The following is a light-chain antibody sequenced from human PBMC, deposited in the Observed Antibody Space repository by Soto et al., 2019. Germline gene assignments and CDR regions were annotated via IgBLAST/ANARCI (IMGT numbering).Light chain of an antibody. CDR2: GSS. V-gene: IGLV1-40*01. CDR3: QSYDSNLSGSHVV. Sequence: QSVLTQPPSVSGAPGQRVTISCTGSSSNIGAGYDVHWYQQLPGTAPKLLIYGSSNRPSGVPDRFSGSKSGTSASLAITGLQAEDEADYYCQSYDSNLSGSHVVFGGGTKLTVL. CDR1: SSNIGAGYD. J-gene: IGLJ2*01.